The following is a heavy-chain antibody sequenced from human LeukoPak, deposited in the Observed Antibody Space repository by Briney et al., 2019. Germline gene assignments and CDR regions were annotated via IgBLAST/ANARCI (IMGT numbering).Heavy chain of an antibody. D-gene: IGHD6-13*01. V-gene: IGHV3-30*02. CDR1: GFTFSSFG. Sequence: GGSLRLSCAASGFTFSSFGMHWVRQAPGKGLEWVAFIRYDGSNKYNADSVKGRFTISRDNSKNTLYLQMNSLRAEDTAVYYCAKDHFGSSWPCYIDYWGQGTLVTVSS. CDR2: IRYDGSNK. CDR3: AKDHFGSSWPCYIDY. J-gene: IGHJ4*02.